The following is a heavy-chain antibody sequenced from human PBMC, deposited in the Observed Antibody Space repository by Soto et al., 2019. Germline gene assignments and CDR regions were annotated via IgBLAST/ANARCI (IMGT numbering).Heavy chain of an antibody. CDR1: GFTFSSYA. CDR3: ARDPPNSGWALDY. D-gene: IGHD6-19*01. V-gene: IGHV3-33*01. J-gene: IGHJ4*02. Sequence: QTQLVESGGGVVQPGRSLRLSCAASGFTFSSYAMHWVRQAPGKGLEWVAFIWNDGSNTHYADSVRGRFTISRYNSKNTVYLEMNSLTADDTAAYYCARDPPNSGWALDYWGQGTLVTVSS. CDR2: IWNDGSNT.